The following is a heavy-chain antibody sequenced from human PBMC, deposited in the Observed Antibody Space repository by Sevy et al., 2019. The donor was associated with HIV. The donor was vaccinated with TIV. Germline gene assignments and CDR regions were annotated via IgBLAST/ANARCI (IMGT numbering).Heavy chain of an antibody. CDR3: GRVAAAGHYLEY. Sequence: ASVKVSCQASGYTFTGYYLHWVRQAPGQGLEGMGWINFNSGATNYAQRFQGRVNMTRHLSLATTFMELSRLTSDDTAVNSCGRVAAAGHYLEYWGKGTLVTVSS. D-gene: IGHD6-13*01. CDR2: INFNSGAT. J-gene: IGHJ4*02. CDR1: GYTFTGYY. V-gene: IGHV1-2*02.